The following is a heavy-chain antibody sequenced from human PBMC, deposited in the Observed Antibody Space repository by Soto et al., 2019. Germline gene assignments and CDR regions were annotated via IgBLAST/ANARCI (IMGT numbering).Heavy chain of an antibody. V-gene: IGHV1-18*01. Sequence: GASVKVSCKASGYTFTSYGISWVRQAPGQGLEWMGWISAYNGNTNYAQKLQGRVTMTTDTSTSTAYMELRSLRSDDTAVYYCARDYMVRGVITENAQVDHWGQGTLVTVSS. CDR1: GYTFTSYG. J-gene: IGHJ5*02. CDR2: ISAYNGNT. D-gene: IGHD3-10*01. CDR3: ARDYMVRGVITENAQVDH.